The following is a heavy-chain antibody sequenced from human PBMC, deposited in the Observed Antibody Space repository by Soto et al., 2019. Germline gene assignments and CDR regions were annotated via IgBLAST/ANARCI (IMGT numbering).Heavy chain of an antibody. V-gene: IGHV1-2*02. J-gene: IGHJ4*02. CDR2: INPDSGGT. CDR1: GYTFTGYY. Sequence: QVQLVQSGAEVNKPGASVKVSCKASGYTFTGYYMHWVRQATGQGLECMGWINPDSGGTNYAKKFQVRVTMTRDTYISTAYVELSRLRSDGTAVYYCARDRCMVRGTVWTEGRDFDCWGQGTLVTVSS. D-gene: IGHD3-10*01. CDR3: ARDRCMVRGTVWTEGRDFDC.